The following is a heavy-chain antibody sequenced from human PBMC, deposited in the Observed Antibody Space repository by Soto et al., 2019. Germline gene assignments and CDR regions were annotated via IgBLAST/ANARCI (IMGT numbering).Heavy chain of an antibody. Sequence: GASVKVSCKASGYTFTSYAMHWVRQAPGQRLEWMGWINAGNGNTKYSQKFQGRVTITRDTSASTAYMELSSLRPEDTAVYYCAREGMVYDSSGYFASYYFDYWGQGTLVTVSS. D-gene: IGHD3-22*01. CDR3: AREGMVYDSSGYFASYYFDY. CDR1: GYTFTSYA. J-gene: IGHJ4*02. CDR2: INAGNGNT. V-gene: IGHV1-3*01.